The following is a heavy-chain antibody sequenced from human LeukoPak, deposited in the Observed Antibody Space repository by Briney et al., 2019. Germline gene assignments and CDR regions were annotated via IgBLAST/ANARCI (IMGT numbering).Heavy chain of an antibody. Sequence: GGSLRLSCAASAFSLNAYNMNWVRQAPGKGLEWVSSVSYTGTYIYYADSVKGRFTISRDNAQNSLYLQMNSLRVEDTAVYYCVRDWGGPDDYWGQGILVTVSS. CDR1: AFSLNAYN. V-gene: IGHV3-21*01. J-gene: IGHJ4*02. D-gene: IGHD3-16*01. CDR3: VRDWGGPDDY. CDR2: VSYTGTYI.